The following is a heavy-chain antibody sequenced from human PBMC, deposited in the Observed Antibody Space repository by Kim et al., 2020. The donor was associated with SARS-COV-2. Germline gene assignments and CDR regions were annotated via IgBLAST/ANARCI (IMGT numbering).Heavy chain of an antibody. J-gene: IGHJ6*02. V-gene: IGHV1-69*13. CDR1: GGTFSSYA. CDR2: IIPIFGTA. CDR3: ARVADYYYYGMDV. Sequence: SVKVSCKASGGTFSSYAISWVRQAPGQGLQWMGGIIPIFGTANYAQKFQGRVTITADESTSTAYMELSSLRSEDTAVYYCARVADYYYYGMDVWGQGTTVTVSS.